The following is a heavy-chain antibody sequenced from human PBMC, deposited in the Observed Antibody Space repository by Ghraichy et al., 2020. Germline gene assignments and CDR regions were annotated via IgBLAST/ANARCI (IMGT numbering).Heavy chain of an antibody. CDR1: GLTFSSYS. J-gene: IGHJ3*02. Sequence: GGSLRLSCAVSGLTFSSYSMSWVRQAPGEGLVWVTSIDSSSSYIYYADSLKGRFTISRDNAKNSLYLQMNSVRAEDTAIYYCARDWGYCSGGRCYSDAFDIWGQGTMVTVSS. CDR2: IDSSSSYI. CDR3: ARDWGYCSGGRCYSDAFDI. V-gene: IGHV3-21*01. D-gene: IGHD2-15*01.